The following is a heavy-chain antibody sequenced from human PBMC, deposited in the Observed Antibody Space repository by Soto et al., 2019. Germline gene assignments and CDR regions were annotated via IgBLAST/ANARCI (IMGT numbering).Heavy chain of an antibody. V-gene: IGHV1-69*06. CDR1: GGTFSNSA. D-gene: IGHD3-16*01. J-gene: IGHJ6*02. CDR3: ARGALSWGHNTVYYYGMDV. CDR2: IIPIFGTT. Sequence: QVQLVQSGAEVKKPGSSVKVSCKASGGTFSNSAISWVRQAPGQGLEWMAGIIPIFGTTSFAQNFQGRVTITADKSTSTAYMDLNSLTSDDTAMYYCARGALSWGHNTVYYYGMDVWGQGTTVTVSS.